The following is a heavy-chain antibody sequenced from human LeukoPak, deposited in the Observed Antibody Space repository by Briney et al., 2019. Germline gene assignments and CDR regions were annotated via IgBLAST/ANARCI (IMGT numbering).Heavy chain of an antibody. CDR2: IDYDGSTT. CDR1: GFSLSTFW. V-gene: IGHV3-74*01. CDR3: THLGWFDP. J-gene: IGHJ5*02. Sequence: GGSLRLSCAASGFSLSTFWMHWVRQAPGKGLVWVSRIDYDGSTTTYADSMKGRFTISRDNAKNTLYLQMNSLRAEDTAVYYCTHLGWFDPWGQGTLVTVSS.